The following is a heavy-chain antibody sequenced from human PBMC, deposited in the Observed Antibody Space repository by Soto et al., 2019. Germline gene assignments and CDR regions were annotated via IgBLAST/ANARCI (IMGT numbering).Heavy chain of an antibody. CDR3: ARLKGSGYDYIGYFDY. V-gene: IGHV4-39*01. CDR2: IYYSGST. D-gene: IGHD5-12*01. Sequence: SETLSLTCTVSGGSISSSSYYWGWIRQPPGKGLEWIGSIYYSGSTYYNPSLKSRVTISVDTSKKQFSLKLSSVTAADTAVYYCARLKGSGYDYIGYFDYWGQGTLVTVSS. CDR1: GGSISSSSYY. J-gene: IGHJ4*02.